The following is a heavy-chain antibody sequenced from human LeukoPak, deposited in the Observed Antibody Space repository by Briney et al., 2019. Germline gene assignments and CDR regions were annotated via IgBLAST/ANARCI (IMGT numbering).Heavy chain of an antibody. CDR2: IIPILGIA. V-gene: IGHV1-69*04. D-gene: IGHD6-19*01. J-gene: IGHJ4*02. CDR3: ASQGSSAGYSSGCLDY. Sequence: GASVKVSCKASGGTFSSYAISWVRQAPGQGLEWMGRIIPILGIANYAQKFQGRVTITADKSTSTAYMELSSLRSEDTAVYYCASQGSSAGYSSGCLDYWGQGTLVTVSS. CDR1: GGTFSSYA.